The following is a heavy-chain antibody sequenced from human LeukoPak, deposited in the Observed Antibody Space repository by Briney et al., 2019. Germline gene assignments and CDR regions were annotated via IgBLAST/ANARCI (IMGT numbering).Heavy chain of an antibody. Sequence: GRSPRLSCAASGFTFDDYAMHWVRQAPGKGLEWVSGISWNSGSIGYADSVKGRFTISRDNAKNSLYLQMNSLRAEDTALYYCAKGVVGFGDPFDYWGQGTLVTVSS. CDR1: GFTFDDYA. V-gene: IGHV3-9*01. CDR3: AKGVVGFGDPFDY. J-gene: IGHJ4*02. CDR2: ISWNSGSI. D-gene: IGHD3-10*01.